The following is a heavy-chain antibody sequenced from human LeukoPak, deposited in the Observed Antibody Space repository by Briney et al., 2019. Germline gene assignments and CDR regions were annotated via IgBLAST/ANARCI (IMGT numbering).Heavy chain of an antibody. J-gene: IGHJ5*02. CDR1: GGSISSSNW. Sequence: SGTLSLTCAVSGGSISSSNWWSWVRQPPGKGLEWIGEIYHSGSTNYNASLKSRVTISVDKSKNQFSLKLSSVTAADTAVYYCERDRGVVPAASGGYNWFDPWGQGTLVTVSS. V-gene: IGHV4-4*02. CDR2: IYHSGST. D-gene: IGHD2-2*01. CDR3: ERDRGVVPAASGGYNWFDP.